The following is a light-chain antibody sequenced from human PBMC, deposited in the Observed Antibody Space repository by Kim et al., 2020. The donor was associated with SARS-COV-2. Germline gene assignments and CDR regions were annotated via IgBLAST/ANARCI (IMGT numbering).Light chain of an antibody. CDR1: D. Sequence: DVHWYQQLPGTAPKLLIYVNNNRPSGIPDRFSGSKSGTSASLAITGLQAEDEGDYYCQSYDSGLSGSKVFGGGTKVTVL. CDR2: VNN. V-gene: IGLV1-40*01. J-gene: IGLJ2*01. CDR3: QSYDSGLSGSKV.